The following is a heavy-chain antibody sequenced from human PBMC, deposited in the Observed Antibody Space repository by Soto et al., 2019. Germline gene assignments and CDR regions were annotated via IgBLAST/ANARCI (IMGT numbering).Heavy chain of an antibody. D-gene: IGHD3-10*01. J-gene: IGHJ3*02. V-gene: IGHV4-4*02. Sequence: SETLSLTCAVSGGSISSSNWWSWVRQPPGKGLEWIGEIYHSGSTNYNPSLKSRVTISVDKSKNQFSLKLSSVTAADTAVYYCARDELLLWFGEPNKRLAAFDIWGQGTMVTVSS. CDR2: IYHSGST. CDR1: GGSISSSNW. CDR3: ARDELLLWFGEPNKRLAAFDI.